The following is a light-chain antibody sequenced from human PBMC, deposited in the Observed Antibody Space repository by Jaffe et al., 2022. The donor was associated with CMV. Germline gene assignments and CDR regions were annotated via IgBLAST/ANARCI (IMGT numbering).Light chain of an antibody. Sequence: DIQMTQSPSSVSASVGDRVTITCRSSQDISSWLAWYQLKPGKAPNLLISATYILQRGVPRRFSGGGSGRHFTLTISSLQPEDFATYYCQQANRFPLTFGGGTKVEIK. CDR3: QQANRFPLT. J-gene: IGKJ4*01. CDR2: ATY. V-gene: IGKV1D-12*01. CDR1: QDISSW.